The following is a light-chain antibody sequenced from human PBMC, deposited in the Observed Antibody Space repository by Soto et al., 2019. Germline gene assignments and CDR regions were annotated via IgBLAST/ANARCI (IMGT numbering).Light chain of an antibody. J-gene: IGKJ3*01. V-gene: IGKV2-28*01. CDR3: RQGLQTQFT. Sequence: DFVMTQSPLSLSVTPGEAASISCRSNQSLLETDGYNYLHWYMQKPGQSPQLLIYLASTRAAGVPDRFSGSASGTEFTLKISRVEAEDVGVYYCRQGLQTQFTFGPGTKVDIK. CDR1: QSLLETDGYNY. CDR2: LAS.